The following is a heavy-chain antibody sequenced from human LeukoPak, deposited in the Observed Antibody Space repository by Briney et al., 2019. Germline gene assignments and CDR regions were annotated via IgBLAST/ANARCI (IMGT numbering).Heavy chain of an antibody. CDR2: IYYSGST. CDR1: GGSISGGDYY. D-gene: IGHD4-23*01. V-gene: IGHV4-30-4*01. CDR3: AREHHLTVVTPPSYYFDY. Sequence: SSETLSLTCTVSGGSISGGDYYWSWIRQPPGKGLEWIGYIYYSGSTYYNPSLKSRVTISVDTSKNQFSLKLSSVTAADTAVYYCAREHHLTVVTPPSYYFDYWGQGTLVTVSS. J-gene: IGHJ4*02.